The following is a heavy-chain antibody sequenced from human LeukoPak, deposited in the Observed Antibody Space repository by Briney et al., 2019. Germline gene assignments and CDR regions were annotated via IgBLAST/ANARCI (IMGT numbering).Heavy chain of an antibody. Sequence: PSETLSLTGTVSGGLISGSYWSWIRQPPGKGLEWSGIIYYSGSTNYSPSLKSRVTMSVDMSKNQFSLRLSAVTAADTAVYCCARVHDYVWGSYLAPYGMDVWGQGTTVTVSS. CDR2: IYYSGST. D-gene: IGHD3-16*02. CDR3: ARVHDYVWGSYLAPYGMDV. J-gene: IGHJ6*02. V-gene: IGHV4-59*01. CDR1: GGLISGSY.